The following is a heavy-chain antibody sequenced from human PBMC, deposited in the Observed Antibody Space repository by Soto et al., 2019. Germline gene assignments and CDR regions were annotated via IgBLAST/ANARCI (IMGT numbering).Heavy chain of an antibody. V-gene: IGHV3-9*01. D-gene: IGHD4-17*01. J-gene: IGHJ4*02. Sequence: PGGSLRLSCAASGFTVDDYAMHWVRQAPGKGLEWVSGISWNSETIDYADSVKGRFTISRDNAKSSLFLQMKSLRPDDTVLYYCAKDMKWGGMTTIHYFDSWGQGTLVTVSS. CDR1: GFTVDDYA. CDR3: AKDMKWGGMTTIHYFDS. CDR2: ISWNSETI.